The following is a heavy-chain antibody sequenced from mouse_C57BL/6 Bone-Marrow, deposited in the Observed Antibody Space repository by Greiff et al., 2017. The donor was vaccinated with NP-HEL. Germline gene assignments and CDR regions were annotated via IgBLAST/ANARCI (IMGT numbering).Heavy chain of an antibody. CDR2: IRNGGGST. D-gene: IGHD2-4*01. J-gene: IGHJ4*01. V-gene: IGHV5-12*01. CDR3: ARPPYDYDRGVYAMDY. CDR1: GFTFSDYY. Sequence: EVQLMESGGGLVQPGGSLKLSCAASGFTFSDYYMYWVRQTPEKRLEWVAYIRNGGGSTSYPDTVKGRFTISRDNAKNTLYLQMSRLKSEDTAMYYCARPPYDYDRGVYAMDYWGQGTSVTVSS.